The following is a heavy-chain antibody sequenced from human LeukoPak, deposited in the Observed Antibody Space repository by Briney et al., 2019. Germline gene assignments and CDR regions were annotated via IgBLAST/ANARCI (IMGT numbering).Heavy chain of an antibody. J-gene: IGHJ4*02. D-gene: IGHD3-22*01. Sequence: ASVKVSCKASGYTFSTYVISWVRQAPGQGLEWMGWISAYNGNTYYAQKLQGRVTVTTDTSTNTAYMELRGLRSDDTAVYYCARDLSTRYSDTSGYSPSDYWGQGSLVTVSP. CDR3: ARDLSTRYSDTSGYSPSDY. CDR1: GYTFSTYV. V-gene: IGHV1-18*01. CDR2: ISAYNGNT.